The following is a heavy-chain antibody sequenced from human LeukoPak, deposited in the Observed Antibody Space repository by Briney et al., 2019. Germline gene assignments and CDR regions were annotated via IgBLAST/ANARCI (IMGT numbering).Heavy chain of an antibody. CDR2: VYHSGST. J-gene: IGHJ4*02. V-gene: IGHV4-38-2*01. CDR1: GYSISSGYY. D-gene: IGHD6-13*01. Sequence: PSETLSLTCAVSGYSISSGYYWGWIRQLPGKGLEWIGSVYHSGSTYYNPSLKSRVTISVDTSKNQFSLKLSSVTAADTAVYYCASRPSIAAAGPDYWGQGTLVTVSS. CDR3: ASRPSIAAAGPDY.